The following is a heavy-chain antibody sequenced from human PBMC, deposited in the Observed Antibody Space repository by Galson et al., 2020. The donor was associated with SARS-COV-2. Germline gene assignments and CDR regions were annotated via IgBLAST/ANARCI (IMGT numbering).Heavy chain of an antibody. D-gene: IGHD5-18*01. CDR3: ARKIQLQKIDY. CDR1: GGSFSGYY. V-gene: IGHV4-34*01. J-gene: IGHJ4*02. Sequence: SQTLSLTCAVYGGSFSGYYWSWIRQPPGKGLEWIGEINHSGSTNYNPSLKSRVTISVDTSKNQFSLKLSSVTAADTAVYYCARKIQLQKIDYWGQGTLVTVSS. CDR2: INHSGST.